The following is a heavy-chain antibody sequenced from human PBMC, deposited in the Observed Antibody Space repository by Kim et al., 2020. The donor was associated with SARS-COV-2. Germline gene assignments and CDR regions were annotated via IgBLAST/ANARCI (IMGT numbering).Heavy chain of an antibody. Sequence: NHNPSLKGRVTKSVDKSKNQFSLKVSSVTAADTGVYYCARGQGLSGFDPWGQGTLVTVSS. J-gene: IGHJ5*02. V-gene: IGHV4-34*01. CDR3: ARGQGLSGFDP.